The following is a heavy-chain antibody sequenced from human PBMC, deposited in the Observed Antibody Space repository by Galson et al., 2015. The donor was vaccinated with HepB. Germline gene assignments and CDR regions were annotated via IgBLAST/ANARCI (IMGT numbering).Heavy chain of an antibody. CDR2: INPRGGST. CDR1: GYTFTSYY. D-gene: IGHD2-15*01. Sequence: SVKVSCKASGYTFTSYYMHWVRQAPGRGLEWMGIINPRGGSTNYAQKLQGRVTMTRDTSTSTLYMELSSLRSEDTAVYYCARERHYCSGGNCSPYFDYWGQGTLVTVSS. V-gene: IGHV1-46*04. J-gene: IGHJ4*02. CDR3: ARERHYCSGGNCSPYFDY.